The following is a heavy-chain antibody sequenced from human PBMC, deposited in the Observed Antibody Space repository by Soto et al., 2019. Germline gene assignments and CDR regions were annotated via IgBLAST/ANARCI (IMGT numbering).Heavy chain of an antibody. V-gene: IGHV5-51*01. D-gene: IGHD1-7*01. Sequence: GESLKISCKGSGYSFTSYWIGWVRQMPGKGLEWMGIIYPGDSDTRYSPSFQGQVTISADKSISTAYLQWSSLKASDAAMYYCARRHNWNYGRTNHFDYWGQGTLVTVSS. CDR1: GYSFTSYW. CDR2: IYPGDSDT. CDR3: ARRHNWNYGRTNHFDY. J-gene: IGHJ4*02.